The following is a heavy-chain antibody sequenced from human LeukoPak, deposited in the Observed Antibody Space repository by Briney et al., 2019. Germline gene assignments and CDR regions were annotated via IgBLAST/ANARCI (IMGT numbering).Heavy chain of an antibody. Sequence: PGGSLRLSCAASGFIFSNHGMHWVRQAPGKGLEWVSFIHYDGREQYYADSVKGRFTISRDNAKNSLYLQMNSLRAEDTAVYYCARDDCTNGVCYFGYYYMDVWGKGTTVTVSS. CDR2: IHYDGREQ. V-gene: IGHV3-30*02. CDR3: ARDDCTNGVCYFGYYYMDV. J-gene: IGHJ6*03. CDR1: GFIFSNHG. D-gene: IGHD2-8*01.